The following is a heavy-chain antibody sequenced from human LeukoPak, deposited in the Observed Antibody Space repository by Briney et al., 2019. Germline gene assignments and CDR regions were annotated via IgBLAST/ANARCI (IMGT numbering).Heavy chain of an antibody. CDR1: GYTFTSYS. CDR2: IDPSGGST. Sequence: ASVKVSCKTSGYTFTSYSMHRVRQAPGQGLEWMGIIDPSGGSTSYAQKFQGRVSMTRDTSTSTVYMQLSSLRSDDTALYYCARDVTVAAYYFDYWGQGTLVTVSS. J-gene: IGHJ4*02. V-gene: IGHV1-46*01. CDR3: ARDVTVAAYYFDY. D-gene: IGHD6-25*01.